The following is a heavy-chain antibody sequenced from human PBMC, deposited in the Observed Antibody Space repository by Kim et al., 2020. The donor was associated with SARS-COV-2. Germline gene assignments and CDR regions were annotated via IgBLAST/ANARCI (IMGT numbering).Heavy chain of an antibody. V-gene: IGHV3-33*06. CDR1: GFIFRNYG. CDR3: AKAPADGDYYY. D-gene: IGHD4-17*01. CDR2: IWYDGSIK. J-gene: IGHJ4*02. Sequence: GGSLRLSCAASGFIFRNYGMHWVRQAPGKGLEWVAVIWYDGSIKYYADSVKGRFTISRDNSKKTLYLQMNSLRAEDTAVYYCAKAPADGDYYYWGQGTLVTVSS.